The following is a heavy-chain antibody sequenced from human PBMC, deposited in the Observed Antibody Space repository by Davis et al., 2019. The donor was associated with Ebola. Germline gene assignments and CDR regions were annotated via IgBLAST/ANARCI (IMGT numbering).Heavy chain of an antibody. J-gene: IGHJ2*01. CDR3: ARPVLSPSMVRGVMNPNWYFDL. D-gene: IGHD3-10*01. V-gene: IGHV4-39*07. CDR2: IYYSGST. Sequence: PSETLSLTCTVSGGSISSSSYYWGWIRQPPGKGLEWIGSIYYSGSTYYNPSLKSRVTISVDTSKNQFSLKLSSVTAADTAVYYCARPVLSPSMVRGVMNPNWYFDLWGRGTLVTVSS. CDR1: GGSISSSSYY.